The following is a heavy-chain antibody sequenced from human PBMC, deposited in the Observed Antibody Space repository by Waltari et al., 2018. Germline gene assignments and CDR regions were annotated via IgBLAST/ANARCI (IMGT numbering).Heavy chain of an antibody. D-gene: IGHD3-10*01. J-gene: IGHJ4*02. CDR2: FDPEDGET. Sequence: WVRQAPGKGLEWMGGFDPEDGETIYAQKFQGRVTMTEDTSTDTAYMELSSLRSEDTAVYYCATLGGWLWFKSWGQGTLVTVSS. V-gene: IGHV1-24*01. CDR3: ATLGGWLWFKS.